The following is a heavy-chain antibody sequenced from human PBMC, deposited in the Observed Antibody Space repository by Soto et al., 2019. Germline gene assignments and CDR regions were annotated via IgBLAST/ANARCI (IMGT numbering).Heavy chain of an antibody. CDR3: AKEGGLSGSYYISSSYYFDY. Sequence: SLRLSCAASGFAFSTYWMNWVRQAPGKGLEWVAIISYDGSNTYYADSVKGRFTISRDNSKNTLYLQMNSLRAEDTSVYYCAKEGGLSGSYYISSSYYFDYWGQGTLVTVSS. D-gene: IGHD1-26*01. CDR1: GFAFSTYW. J-gene: IGHJ4*02. CDR2: ISYDGSNT. V-gene: IGHV3-30*18.